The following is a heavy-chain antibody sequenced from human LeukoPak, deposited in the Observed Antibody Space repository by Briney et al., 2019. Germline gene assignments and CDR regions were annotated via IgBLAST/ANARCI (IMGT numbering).Heavy chain of an antibody. CDR2: ISTSGSTK. CDR1: GFTFSSYE. CDR3: ARDRDPGYNDSSGYRRVNAFDI. Sequence: LAGGSLRLSCAASGFTFSSYEMNWGRQAPGKVLEWVSYISTSGSTKYYADSVKGRFTISRDNAKNSLYLQMNSLRAEDTAVYYCARDRDPGYNDSSGYRRVNAFDIWGQGTMVTVSS. V-gene: IGHV3-48*03. D-gene: IGHD3-22*01. J-gene: IGHJ3*02.